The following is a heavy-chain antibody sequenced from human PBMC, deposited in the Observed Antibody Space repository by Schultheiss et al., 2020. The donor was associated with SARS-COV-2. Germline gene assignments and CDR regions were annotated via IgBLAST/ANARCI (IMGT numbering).Heavy chain of an antibody. V-gene: IGHV4-4*02. Sequence: SETLSLTCAVSGASISSSNWWSWVRQPPEKGLEWIGEIYHSGSTNYNPSLKSRVTISVDTSNNQFSLKLSSVTAADTAVYYCARARWDTAMALDYFDYWGQGTLVTVAS. D-gene: IGHD5-18*01. CDR1: GASISSSNW. CDR2: IYHSGST. CDR3: ARARWDTAMALDYFDY. J-gene: IGHJ4*02.